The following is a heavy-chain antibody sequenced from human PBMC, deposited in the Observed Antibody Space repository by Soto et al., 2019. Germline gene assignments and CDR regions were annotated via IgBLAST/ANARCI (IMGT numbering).Heavy chain of an antibody. D-gene: IGHD6-6*01. Sequence: HPXGSLILWFAASGFIFSSFGMHGVRQAPGKGLEWVAVISFDGSNKYYADSVKGRFTISRDSSKNTLYLQMNSLRAEDTAVYFCAKVPPAAGRPMLEYYYYGMDVSGQGTTVTVSS. CDR3: AKVPPAAGRPMLEYYYYGMDV. J-gene: IGHJ6*02. CDR1: GFIFSSFG. CDR2: ISFDGSNK. V-gene: IGHV3-30*18.